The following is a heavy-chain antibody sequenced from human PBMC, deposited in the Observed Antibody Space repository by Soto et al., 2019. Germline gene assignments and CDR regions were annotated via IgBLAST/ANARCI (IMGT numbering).Heavy chain of an antibody. V-gene: IGHV4-59*01. J-gene: IGHJ4*02. CDR1: GGSISSYY. Sequence: SETLSLTCTVSGGSISSYYWSWIRQPPGKGLEWIGYIYYSGSTNYNPSLKSRVTISVDTSKNQFSLKLSSVTAADTAMYYCARGLADILTGNYYIDYWGQGTLVTVSS. CDR3: ARGLADILTGNYYIDY. D-gene: IGHD3-9*01. CDR2: IYYSGST.